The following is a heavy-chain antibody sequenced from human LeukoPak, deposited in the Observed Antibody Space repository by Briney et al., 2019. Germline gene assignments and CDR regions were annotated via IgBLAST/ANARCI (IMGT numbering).Heavy chain of an antibody. CDR2: IYYSGST. J-gene: IGHJ5*02. Sequence: KPSETLSLTCTVSGGSISSSSYYWGWIRQPPGKGLEWIGSIYYSGSTYYNPSLKSRVTISVDTSKNQFSLKLSSVTAADTAVYYGARHRGIAARPNGWFDPWGQGTLVTVSS. V-gene: IGHV4-39*01. D-gene: IGHD6-6*01. CDR1: GGSISSSSYY. CDR3: ARHRGIAARPNGWFDP.